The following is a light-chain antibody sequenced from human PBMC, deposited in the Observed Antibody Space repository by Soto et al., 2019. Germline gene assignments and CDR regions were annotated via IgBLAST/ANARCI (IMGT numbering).Light chain of an antibody. CDR1: QSVSSSY. CDR3: QQYNNWPPWT. J-gene: IGKJ1*01. V-gene: IGKV3-15*01. CDR2: GAS. Sequence: EIVLTQSPVTLSLSPGERATLSCRASQSVSSSYLAWYQRKPGQAPRLLIYGASTRATGIPARFSGSGSGTEFTLTISSLQSEDFAVYYCQQYNNWPPWTFGQGTKVDIK.